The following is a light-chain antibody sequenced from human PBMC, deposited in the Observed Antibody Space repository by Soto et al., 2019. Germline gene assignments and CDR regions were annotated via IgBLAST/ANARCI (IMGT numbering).Light chain of an antibody. Sequence: AIRMTQSPSSFSASTGDRVTITCRARQGISSYLAWYQQKPGKAPKLLIYAASTLKSGVPSRFSGSGSGTDFTLTISGLQSEDFATYYCQQYYSYPWTFGQGTKVEIK. CDR2: AAS. CDR3: QQYYSYPWT. V-gene: IGKV1-8*01. CDR1: QGISSY. J-gene: IGKJ1*01.